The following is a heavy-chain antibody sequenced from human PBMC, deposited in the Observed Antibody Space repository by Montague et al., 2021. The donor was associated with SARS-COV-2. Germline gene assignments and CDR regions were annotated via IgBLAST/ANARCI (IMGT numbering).Heavy chain of an antibody. V-gene: IGHV3-23*01. J-gene: IGHJ5*01. CDR3: ARDHERVGWPLDS. CDR2: ISGSGGGT. D-gene: IGHD2-2*01. Sequence: SLRLSCAASGFIFSDYAINWVRQTPGKALEWVSAISGSGGGTYYAESVKGRFTTSRDTSKNTVYLQMNSLRLEDTALYFCARDHERVGWPLDSWGQGTLVIVSS. CDR1: GFIFSDYA.